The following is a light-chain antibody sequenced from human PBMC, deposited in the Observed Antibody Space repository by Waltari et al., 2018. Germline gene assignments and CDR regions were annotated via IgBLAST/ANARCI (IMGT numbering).Light chain of an antibody. Sequence: IVLTQSPDTLSLSPGQRATLSCRASQTINNNFLVWYQQKPGQAPRLIIHGPSSRATGFPDRFSGSGAGTDFTLTISSLEPEDFAVYYCQQYDGSVLTFGGGTKVEI. CDR2: GPS. J-gene: IGKJ4*01. V-gene: IGKV3-20*01. CDR3: QQYDGSVLT. CDR1: QTINNNF.